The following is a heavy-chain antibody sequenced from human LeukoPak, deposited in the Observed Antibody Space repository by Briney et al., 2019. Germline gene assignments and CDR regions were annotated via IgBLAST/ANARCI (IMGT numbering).Heavy chain of an antibody. V-gene: IGHV4-39*07. D-gene: IGHD3-3*01. J-gene: IGHJ4*02. CDR3: ASRSVTIFGVVIIQGFDY. CDR1: GGSISSGDYY. Sequence: PSETLSLTCSVSGGSISSGDYYWSWIRQPPGKGLEWIGEINHSGSTNYNPSLKSRVTISVDTSKNQFSLKLSSVTAADTAVYYCASRSVTIFGVVIIQGFDYWGQGTLVTVSS. CDR2: INHSGST.